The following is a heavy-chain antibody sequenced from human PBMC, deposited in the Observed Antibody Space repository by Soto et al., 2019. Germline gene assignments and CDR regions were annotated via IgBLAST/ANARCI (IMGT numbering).Heavy chain of an antibody. CDR3: ATADLYCGGDCYPDY. CDR2: FDPEDGGT. CDR1: GYTLTELS. D-gene: IGHD2-21*02. J-gene: IGHJ4*02. Sequence: ASVKVSCKVSGYTLTELSMHWVRQSPGKGLEWMGGFDPEDGGTIYAQKFQGRVTMTEDTSTDTAYMELSSLRSEDTAVYYCATADLYCGGDCYPDYWGQGTLVTVSS. V-gene: IGHV1-24*01.